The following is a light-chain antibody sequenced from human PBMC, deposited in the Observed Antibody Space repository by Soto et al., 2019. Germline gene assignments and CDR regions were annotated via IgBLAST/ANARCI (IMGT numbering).Light chain of an antibody. CDR1: QNINNW. CDR2: DAS. V-gene: IGKV1-5*01. J-gene: IGKJ1*01. Sequence: DIQMTQSPSTLSASIGDRVTITCRASQNINNWIAWYQQKPGKAPKFLIYDASTLESGVPSRFSGSGFGTEFSLTISSLQPDDFGSYYCRHMRTFGHGTKVEMK. CDR3: RHMRT.